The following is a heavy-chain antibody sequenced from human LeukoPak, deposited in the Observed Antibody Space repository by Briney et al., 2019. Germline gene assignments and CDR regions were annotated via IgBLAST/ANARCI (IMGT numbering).Heavy chain of an antibody. CDR2: IYYSGSTYGST. Sequence: SETLSLTCTVSGGSISSSSHYWGWIRQPPGKGLEWIGIIYYSGSTYGSTYYNPSLKGRVTVSLDTSKNQFSLTVTSVTAADTAVYYCARRYCSGGHCYYFDSWGQGTLVTVSS. CDR1: GGSISSSSHY. J-gene: IGHJ4*02. D-gene: IGHD2-15*01. CDR3: ARRYCSGGHCYYFDS. V-gene: IGHV4-39*01.